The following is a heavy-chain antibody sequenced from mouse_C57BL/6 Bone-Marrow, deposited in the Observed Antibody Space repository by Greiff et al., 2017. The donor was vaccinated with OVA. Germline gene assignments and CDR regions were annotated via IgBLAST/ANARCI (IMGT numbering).Heavy chain of an antibody. CDR3: ARDYGSSWFAY. CDR2: INPSSGYT. CDR1: GYTFTSYT. Sequence: QVQLQQPGAELARPGASVKMSCKASGYTFTSYTMHWVKQRPGQGLEWIGYINPSSGYTKYNQKFKDKATLTADKSSSTAYMQLSSLTSEDSAVYYCARDYGSSWFAYWGQGTLVTVSA. J-gene: IGHJ3*01. V-gene: IGHV1-4*01. D-gene: IGHD1-1*01.